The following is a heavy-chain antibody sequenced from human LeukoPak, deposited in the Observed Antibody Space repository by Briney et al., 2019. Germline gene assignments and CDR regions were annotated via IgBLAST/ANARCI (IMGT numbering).Heavy chain of an antibody. CDR2: TYYRSKWYH. CDR3: ARDVNGAFTRSWFDP. CDR1: GDSVSSNNAA. Sequence: SQTLSLTCAISGDSVSSNNAAWVWIRQSPSRGLEWVGRTYYRSKWYHDYAVSVKSRISFNPDTSKNQFFLQLNSVTPEDTAVYYCARDVNGAFTRSWFDPWGQGTRVTVS. J-gene: IGHJ5*02. D-gene: IGHD4-17*01. V-gene: IGHV6-1*01.